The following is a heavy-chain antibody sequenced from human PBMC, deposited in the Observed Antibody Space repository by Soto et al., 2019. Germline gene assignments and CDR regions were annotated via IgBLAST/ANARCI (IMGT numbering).Heavy chain of an antibody. J-gene: IGHJ6*02. CDR1: GGSVSSGSYY. CDR3: ARVFDDYDILTGYADGMDV. V-gene: IGHV4-61*01. Sequence: SETLSLTCTVSGGSVSSGSYYWSWIRQPPGKGLEWIGYIYYSGSTNYNPSLKSRVTISVDTSKNQFSLKLSSVTAADTAVYYCARVFDDYDILTGYADGMDVWGQGTTVTVSS. CDR2: IYYSGST. D-gene: IGHD3-9*01.